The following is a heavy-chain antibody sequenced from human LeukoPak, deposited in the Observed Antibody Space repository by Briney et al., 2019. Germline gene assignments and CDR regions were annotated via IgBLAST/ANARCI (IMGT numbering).Heavy chain of an antibody. CDR2: IYYSGST. D-gene: IGHD5-12*01. CDR1: GGSISSYY. J-gene: IGHJ4*02. Sequence: SETLSLTCTVSGGSISSYYWSWIRQPPGKGLEWIGYIYYSGSTNYNPSLKSRVTISVDTSKNQFSLKLSSVTAADTAVSYCAREYSGYVGGFDYWGQGTLVTVSS. V-gene: IGHV4-59*01. CDR3: AREYSGYVGGFDY.